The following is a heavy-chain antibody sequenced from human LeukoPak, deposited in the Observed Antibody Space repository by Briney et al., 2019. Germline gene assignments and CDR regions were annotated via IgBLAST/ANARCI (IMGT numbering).Heavy chain of an antibody. Sequence: GGSLRLSCAASGFTFRSYAMHWVRQAPGKGLEWVALISYAGNIKYYAYSVKGRFIISRDNSKNTLYLQMNSLRAEDTAVYYCARDPQFPDNYYYYMDVWGKGTTVTVSS. CDR2: ISYAGNIK. J-gene: IGHJ6*03. D-gene: IGHD1-14*01. CDR3: ARDPQFPDNYYYYMDV. V-gene: IGHV3-30*04. CDR1: GFTFRSYA.